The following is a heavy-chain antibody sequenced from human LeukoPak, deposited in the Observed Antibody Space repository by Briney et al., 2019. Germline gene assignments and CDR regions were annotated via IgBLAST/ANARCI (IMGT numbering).Heavy chain of an antibody. J-gene: IGHJ4*02. CDR3: ARDQPDSYQLLSGPFDY. CDR2: VTPNSGGT. CDR1: GYTFTGYY. Sequence: VASVKVSCKASGYTFTGYYMHWVRQAPGQGLEWMGWVTPNSGGTNYAQKFQGRVTMTRDTSISTAYMDLSRLRSDDTAVYYCARDQPDSYQLLSGPFDYWGQGTLVTVSS. D-gene: IGHD2-2*01. V-gene: IGHV1-2*02.